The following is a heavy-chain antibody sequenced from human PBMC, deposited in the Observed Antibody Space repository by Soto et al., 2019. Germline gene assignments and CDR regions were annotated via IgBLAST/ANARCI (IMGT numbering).Heavy chain of an antibody. D-gene: IGHD2-2*01. Sequence: EVQLVESGGGLVQPGGSLRLSCAASGFTLSSYWMSWVRQAPGKGLEWVANIKQDGSEKYYVDSVKGRFTISRDNAKNSLYLQMNSLRAEDTAVYYCARDPPHCSSTSCSDAFDIWGQGTMVTVSS. V-gene: IGHV3-7*01. CDR3: ARDPPHCSSTSCSDAFDI. CDR2: IKQDGSEK. J-gene: IGHJ3*02. CDR1: GFTLSSYW.